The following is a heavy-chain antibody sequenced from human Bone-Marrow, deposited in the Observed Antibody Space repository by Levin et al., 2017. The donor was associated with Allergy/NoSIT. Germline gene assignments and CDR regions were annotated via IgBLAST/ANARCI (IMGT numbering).Heavy chain of an antibody. J-gene: IGHJ3*02. Sequence: GESLKISCKASKYTFTDYYIHWVRQAPGQGLEWMGWINPNSGGPKYAQNFQGRVTMTRDTSTSTAYMELSSLTSDDTAIYYCARALNHFDSSGDNDALDIWGLGTLVTVSS. V-gene: IGHV1-2*02. CDR1: KYTFTDYY. CDR2: INPNSGGP. D-gene: IGHD3-22*01. CDR3: ARALNHFDSSGDNDALDI.